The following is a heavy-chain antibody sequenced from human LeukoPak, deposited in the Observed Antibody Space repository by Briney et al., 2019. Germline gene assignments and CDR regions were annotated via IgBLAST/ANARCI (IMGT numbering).Heavy chain of an antibody. V-gene: IGHV3-23*01. Sequence: GGPLTLSCAASGFTLSEYAMKCVRQSPGKGREGVSHNTGGGERTYFAYSVKGRFIMSRDNAKNSLYLQMNSLRAEDTALYYCANDGLHSSSWFDYWGQGTLVTVSS. CDR2: NTGGGERT. CDR1: GFTLSEYA. D-gene: IGHD6-13*01. J-gene: IGHJ4*02. CDR3: ANDGLHSSSWFDY.